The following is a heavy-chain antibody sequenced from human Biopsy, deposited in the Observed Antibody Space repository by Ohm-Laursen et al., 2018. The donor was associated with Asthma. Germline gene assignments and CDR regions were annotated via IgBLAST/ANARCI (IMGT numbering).Heavy chain of an antibody. Sequence: SLRLSCAASGFTFGDYWMSWVRQVPGKGLEWVANIKHDGIEKNHVDSLKGRFTISRDNAKNSLYLQMNSLRAEDTAVYYCARDSYSSGLYDDFESWGQGTLVTVSS. CDR3: ARDSYSSGLYDDFES. CDR1: GFTFGDYW. D-gene: IGHD6-19*01. V-gene: IGHV3-7*03. CDR2: IKHDGIEK. J-gene: IGHJ4*02.